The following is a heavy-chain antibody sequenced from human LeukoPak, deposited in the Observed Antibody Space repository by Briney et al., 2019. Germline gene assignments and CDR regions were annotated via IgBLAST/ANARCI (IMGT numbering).Heavy chain of an antibody. CDR2: INSDGSST. CDR1: GFTFDTYG. J-gene: IGHJ4*02. CDR3: ASLLRDFWSGYQGHY. D-gene: IGHD3-3*01. Sequence: QPGGSLRLSCAASGFTFDTYGMHWVRQAPGKGLVWVSRINSDGSSTSYADSVKGRFTISRDNAKNTLYLQMNSLRAEDTAVYYCASLLRDFWSGYQGHYWGQGTLVTVSS. V-gene: IGHV3-74*01.